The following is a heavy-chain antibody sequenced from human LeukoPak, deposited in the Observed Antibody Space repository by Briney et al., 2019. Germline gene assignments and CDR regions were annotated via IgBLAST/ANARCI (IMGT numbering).Heavy chain of an antibody. J-gene: IGHJ4*02. CDR2: IYYSGST. Sequence: SETLSLTCTVSGGSISSYYWSWIRQPPGKGLEWIGYIYYSGSTNYNPSLKSRVTMSVDTSKNQFSLKLSSVTAADTAVYYCARRRLYYYGSGSPEGYFDYWGQGTLVTVSS. D-gene: IGHD3-10*01. V-gene: IGHV4-59*01. CDR3: ARRRLYYYGSGSPEGYFDY. CDR1: GGSISSYY.